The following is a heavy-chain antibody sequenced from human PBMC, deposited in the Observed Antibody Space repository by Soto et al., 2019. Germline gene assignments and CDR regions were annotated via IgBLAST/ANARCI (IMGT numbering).Heavy chain of an antibody. CDR3: AKDHPWGDYIWGSYGHPDY. V-gene: IGHV3-30*18. CDR1: GFTFSSYG. D-gene: IGHD3-16*01. J-gene: IGHJ4*02. CDR2: ISYDGSNK. Sequence: QVQLVESGGGVVQPGRSLRLSCAASGFTFSSYGMHWVRQAPGKGLEWVAVISYDGSNKYYADSVKGGFTISRDNSKNTLYLQMNSLRAEDTAVYYCAKDHPWGDYIWGSYGHPDYWGQGTLVTVSS.